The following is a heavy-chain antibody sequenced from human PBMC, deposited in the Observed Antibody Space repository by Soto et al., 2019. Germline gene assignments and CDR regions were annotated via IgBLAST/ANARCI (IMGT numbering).Heavy chain of an antibody. Sequence: GGSLRLSCAASGFTFSSYAMSWVRQAPGKGLEWVSAISGSGGSTYYADSVKGRFTISRDNSKNTLYLQMNSLRAEDTAVYYCAKVNLLDYIWGSYRSLLASSLADYWGQGTLVTVSS. CDR2: ISGSGGST. CDR3: AKVNLLDYIWGSYRSLLASSLADY. V-gene: IGHV3-23*01. CDR1: GFTFSSYA. J-gene: IGHJ4*02. D-gene: IGHD3-16*02.